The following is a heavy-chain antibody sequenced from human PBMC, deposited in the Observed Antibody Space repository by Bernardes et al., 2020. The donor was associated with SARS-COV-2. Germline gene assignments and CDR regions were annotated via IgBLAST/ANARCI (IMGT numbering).Heavy chain of an antibody. CDR3: AAVRHYYDSSGLSYYYYGMDV. D-gene: IGHD3-22*01. CDR1: GFTFTSSA. J-gene: IGHJ6*02. Sequence: SVKVSCKASGFTFTSSAVQWVRQARGQRLEWIGWIVVGSGNTNYAQKFQERVTITRDMSTSTAYMELSSLRSEDTAVYYCAAVRHYYDSSGLSYYYYGMDVWGQGTTVT. V-gene: IGHV1-58*01. CDR2: IVVGSGNT.